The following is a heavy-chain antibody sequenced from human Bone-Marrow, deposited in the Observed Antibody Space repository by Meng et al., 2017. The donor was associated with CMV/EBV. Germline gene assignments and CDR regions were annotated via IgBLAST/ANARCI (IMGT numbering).Heavy chain of an antibody. CDR2: IIPIFGTA. CDR1: GGTFSSYA. Sequence: SVKVSCKASGGTFSSYAISWVRQAPGQGLEWMGGIIPIFGTANYAQKFQGRVTITTDESTSTAYMELSSLRSEDTAVYYCASWGLRYDILTGYYKGYPTNGMDVWGQGTTVTVSS. V-gene: IGHV1-69*05. CDR3: ASWGLRYDILTGYYKGYPTNGMDV. J-gene: IGHJ6*02. D-gene: IGHD3-9*01.